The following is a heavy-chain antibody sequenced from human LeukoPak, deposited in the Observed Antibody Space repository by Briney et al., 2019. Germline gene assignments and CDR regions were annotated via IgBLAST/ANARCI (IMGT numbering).Heavy chain of an antibody. D-gene: IGHD1-26*01. CDR1: GFTFSRHT. CDR3: ARPSLNSGSYFDY. J-gene: IGHJ4*02. V-gene: IGHV3-21*01. CDR2: ISSSSSYI. Sequence: GGSLRLSCAASGFTFSRHTMNWVRQAPGKGLEWVSSISSSSSYILYADSVKGRLTISRDNAKNSLYLQMDSLRADDTAVYYCARPSLNSGSYFDYWGQGILVTVSS.